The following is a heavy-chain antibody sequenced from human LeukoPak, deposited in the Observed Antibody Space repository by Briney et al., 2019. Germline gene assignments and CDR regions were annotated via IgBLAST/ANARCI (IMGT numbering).Heavy chain of an antibody. D-gene: IGHD6-19*01. Sequence: SETLSLTCTVSGGSISSSYYYWGWIRQPPGKGLEWIGSIYYSGTTYYNPSLKSRVTISVDTSKNQFSLKLTSVTAADTAVYYCARSGYSSGWYAYYFDYWGQGTLVTVSS. CDR1: GGSISSSYYY. CDR2: IYYSGTT. CDR3: ARSGYSSGWYAYYFDY. J-gene: IGHJ4*02. V-gene: IGHV4-39*01.